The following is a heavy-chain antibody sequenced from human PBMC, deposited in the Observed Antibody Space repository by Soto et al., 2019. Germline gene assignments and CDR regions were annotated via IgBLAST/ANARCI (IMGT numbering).Heavy chain of an antibody. CDR3: AKDKQWLAPGAEYFQH. CDR1: GFTFSSYA. D-gene: IGHD6-19*01. J-gene: IGHJ1*01. V-gene: IGHV3-23*01. Sequence: GGSLRLSCAASGFTFSSYAMSWVRQAPGKGLEWVSAISGSGGSTYYADSVKGRFTISRDNSKNTLYLQMNSLRAEDTAVYYCAKDKQWLAPGAEYFQHWGQGTLVTVSS. CDR2: ISGSGGST.